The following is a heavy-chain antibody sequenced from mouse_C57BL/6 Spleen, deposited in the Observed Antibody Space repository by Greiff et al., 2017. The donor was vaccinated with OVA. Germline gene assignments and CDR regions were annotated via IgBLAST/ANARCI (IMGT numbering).Heavy chain of an antibody. D-gene: IGHD2-3*01. V-gene: IGHV5-4*01. CDR1: GFTFSSNP. Sequence: EVQLVESGGGLVKPGGSLKLSVAASGFTFSSNPLSWVRQTPERRLEWVATISDGGSDTYYPDNVKGRVTISRDNAKNNLYLQMSHLKSEDTAMYYCARDLRYDGYFDYWGQGTTLTVSS. CDR3: ARDLRYDGYFDY. J-gene: IGHJ2*01. CDR2: ISDGGSDT.